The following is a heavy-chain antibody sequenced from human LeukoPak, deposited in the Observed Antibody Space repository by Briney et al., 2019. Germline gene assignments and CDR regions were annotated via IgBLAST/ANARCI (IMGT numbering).Heavy chain of an antibody. CDR2: IHYSGST. CDR1: GGSISSQY. V-gene: IGHV4-59*08. J-gene: IGHJ4*02. CDR3: ARRPDY. Sequence: PSETLSLTCTVSGGSISSQYWSWIRQPPGKGLEWVGYIHYSGSTNYNPSLKSRVTLSVDTSKNEFSLKLSSVTAADTAVYYCARRPDYWGQGTLVTVSS.